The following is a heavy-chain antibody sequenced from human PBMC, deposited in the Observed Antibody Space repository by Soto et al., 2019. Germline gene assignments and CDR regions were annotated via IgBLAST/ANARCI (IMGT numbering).Heavy chain of an antibody. J-gene: IGHJ4*02. V-gene: IGHV4-34*01. CDR3: ARDSTARQFDY. D-gene: IGHD5-18*01. Sequence: SETLSLTCAVYGGSFSGYYWSWIRQPPGKGLEWIGEINHSGSTNYNPSLKSRVTISVDTSKNQFSLKLSSVTAADTAVYYCARDSTARQFDYWGQGTLVTSPQ. CDR1: GGSFSGYY. CDR2: INHSGST.